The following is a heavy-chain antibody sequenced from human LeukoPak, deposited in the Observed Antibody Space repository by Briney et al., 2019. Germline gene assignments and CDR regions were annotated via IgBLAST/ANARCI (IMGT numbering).Heavy chain of an antibody. CDR3: TTENWGRGDY. CDR2: IRPDGSNK. D-gene: IGHD3-16*01. V-gene: IGHV3-30*02. CDR1: GFTFSGYG. J-gene: IGHJ4*02. Sequence: GGSLRLFCAASGFTFSGYGMHWVRQAPGKGLEWVAFIRPDGSNKYYADSVKGRFTISRDNSKNTLYLQMNTLQIDDTAVYYCTTENWGRGDYWGQGTLITVSS.